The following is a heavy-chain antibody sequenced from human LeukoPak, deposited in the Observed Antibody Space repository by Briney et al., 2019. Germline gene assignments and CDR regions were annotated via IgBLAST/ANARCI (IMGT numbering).Heavy chain of an antibody. V-gene: IGHV2-5*01. CDR2: IYWNDDK. CDR1: GFSLSTSGVG. Sequence: SGPTLVNPTQTLTLTCTFSGFSLSTSGVGVGWIRQPPGKALEWLALIYWNDDKRYSPSLKSRPTITKDTSKSQVVPTMTNMDPVDTATYYCAHRRQAFDPWGQGTLVTVSS. CDR3: AHRRQAFDP. J-gene: IGHJ5*02.